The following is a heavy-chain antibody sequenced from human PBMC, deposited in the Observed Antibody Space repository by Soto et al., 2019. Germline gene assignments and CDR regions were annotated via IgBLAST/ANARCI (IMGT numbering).Heavy chain of an antibody. CDR3: ASYSYGLYDFDY. J-gene: IGHJ4*02. V-gene: IGHV3-53*02. D-gene: IGHD5-18*01. Sequence: EVQLVETGGGLIQPGGSLRLSCAASGFTVSSNYMSWVRQAPGKGLEWVSVIYSGGSTYYADSVKGRFTISRDNSKNTLYLQMNSLRAEDTAVYYCASYSYGLYDFDYWGQGTLVTVSS. CDR2: IYSGGST. CDR1: GFTVSSNY.